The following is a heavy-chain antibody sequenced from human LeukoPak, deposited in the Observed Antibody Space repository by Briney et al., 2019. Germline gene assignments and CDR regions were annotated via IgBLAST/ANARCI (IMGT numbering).Heavy chain of an antibody. D-gene: IGHD6-13*01. Sequence: ASVKVSCKASGGTFSSYAISWVRQAPGQGLEWMGGMIPIFGTANYAQKFQGRVTITTDESTSIAYMELSSLRSEDTAVYYCARSIAAAGTPVYYYYYYMDVWGKGTTVTVSS. V-gene: IGHV1-69*05. J-gene: IGHJ6*03. CDR2: MIPIFGTA. CDR3: ARSIAAAGTPVYYYYYYMDV. CDR1: GGTFSSYA.